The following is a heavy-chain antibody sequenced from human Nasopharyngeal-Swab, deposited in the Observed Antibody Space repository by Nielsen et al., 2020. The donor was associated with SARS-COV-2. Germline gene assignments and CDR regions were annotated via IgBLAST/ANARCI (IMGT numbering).Heavy chain of an antibody. CDR1: GYSFTSYW. D-gene: IGHD6-19*01. V-gene: IGHV5-51*01. J-gene: IGHJ4*02. CDR3: ARGWYSGQDY. CDR2: IYPSDSET. Sequence: GGSLRLSCKGSGYSFTSYWIAWVRQMPGKGLEWMGLIYPSDSETRYSPSFEGQVTISADKSISTAYLQWSSLKASGTAMYYCARGWYSGQDYWGQGTLVTVSS.